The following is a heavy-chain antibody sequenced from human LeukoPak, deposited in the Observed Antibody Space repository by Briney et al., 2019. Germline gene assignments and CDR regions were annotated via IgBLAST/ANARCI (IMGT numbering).Heavy chain of an antibody. J-gene: IGHJ6*03. CDR1: GFTFNNYG. Sequence: PGGSLRLSCAASGFTFNNYGMHWVRQAPGKGLEWVAFIRYNGNNQYYADSVKGRFTISRDNSKNTLYLQMDSLKGDDTAVYYCAKAADQYYYYYFYYMDVWGKGTTVTVSS. V-gene: IGHV3-30*02. CDR2: IRYNGNNQ. D-gene: IGHD2-2*01. CDR3: AKAADQYYYYYFYYMDV.